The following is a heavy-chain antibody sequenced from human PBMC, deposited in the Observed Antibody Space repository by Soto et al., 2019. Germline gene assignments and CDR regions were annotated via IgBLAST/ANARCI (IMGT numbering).Heavy chain of an antibody. V-gene: IGHV5-51*01. CDR3: ARHGDCSSTSCPYPRYYYYGMDV. CDR2: IYPGDSDT. J-gene: IGHJ6*02. CDR1: GYSFTIYW. D-gene: IGHD2-2*03. Sequence: RGESLKISCQGSGYSFTIYWIGWVRQMPGEGLEWVWRIYPGDSDTRYSPSLQGQDTISADKSISTAYLQWSSLKASDTAMYYCARHGDCSSTSCPYPRYYYYGMDVWGQGTTVTVSS.